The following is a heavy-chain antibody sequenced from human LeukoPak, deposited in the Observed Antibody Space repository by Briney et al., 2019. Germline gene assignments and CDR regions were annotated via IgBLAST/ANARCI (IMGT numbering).Heavy chain of an antibody. V-gene: IGHV3-21*01. D-gene: IGHD1-26*01. CDR1: GFTFSTFS. CDR3: ARGMSGSYYSEVALDY. CDR2: ISSSGIYM. Sequence: PGGSLRLSCAASGFTFSTFSMNWVRQAPGKGLEWVSSISSSGIYMYYTDSLRGRFTISRDNAKNSLYLQMNSLRAEDTAVYYCARGMSGSYYSEVALDYWGQGTLVTVSS. J-gene: IGHJ4*02.